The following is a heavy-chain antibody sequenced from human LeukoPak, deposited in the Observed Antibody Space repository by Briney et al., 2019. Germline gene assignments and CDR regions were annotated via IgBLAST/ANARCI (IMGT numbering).Heavy chain of an antibody. J-gene: IGHJ6*03. Sequence: GGSMTISCASPGSLFSGHSMHWVRQSPGKGLERVAFIRHDGRDKYYADSVKGRFTISRDNSENTLYLQMSSLRPEDTAVYHCAKDFYYCSDNCPQYYYYMDVWGKGTTVTVSS. V-gene: IGHV3-30*02. CDR2: IRHDGRDK. CDR3: AKDFYYCSDNCPQYYYYMDV. CDR1: GSLFSGHS. D-gene: IGHD2-15*01.